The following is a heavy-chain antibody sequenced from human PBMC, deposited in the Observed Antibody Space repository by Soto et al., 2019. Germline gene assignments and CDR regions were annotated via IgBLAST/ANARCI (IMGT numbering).Heavy chain of an antibody. Sequence: SETLSLTCAFYCGSFIGYYWSWIRQPPGKGLEWIGEINHSGSTNYNPSLKSRVTISVDTSKNQFSLKLSSVTAADTAVYYCARGGKRWLQLRSGYFDYWGQGTLVTVSS. CDR3: ARGGKRWLQLRSGYFDY. J-gene: IGHJ4*02. CDR2: INHSGST. V-gene: IGHV4-34*01. D-gene: IGHD5-12*01. CDR1: CGSFIGYY.